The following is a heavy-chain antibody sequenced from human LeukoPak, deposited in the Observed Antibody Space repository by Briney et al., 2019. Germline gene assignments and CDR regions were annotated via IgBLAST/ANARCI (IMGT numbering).Heavy chain of an antibody. J-gene: IGHJ5*02. CDR1: GFTFSSYS. CDR3: VREKRGDEVA. V-gene: IGHV3-48*02. D-gene: IGHD2-15*01. CDR2: ITSGSSNI. Sequence: GGSLRFSCAASGFTFSSYSMNWVRQAPGKGLEWVSYITSGSSNINYADSVKGRFTISRDNAKNSLYLQMNSLRDEDTAVYYCVREKRGDEVAWGQGTLVTVSS.